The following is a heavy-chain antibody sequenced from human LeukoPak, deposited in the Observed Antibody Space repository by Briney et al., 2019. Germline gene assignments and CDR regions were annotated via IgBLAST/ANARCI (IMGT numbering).Heavy chain of an antibody. CDR2: IYWDDDK. Sequence: TLSLTCTVSGGSISSYYWSWIRQPPGKALEWLALIYWDDDKRYSPSLKSRLTITKDTSKNQVVLTMANMDPVDTATYYCAHSPFDFWSGYCPYFDYWGQGTLVTVSS. D-gene: IGHD3-3*01. CDR1: GGSISSYYW. V-gene: IGHV2-5*08. CDR3: AHSPFDFWSGYCPYFDY. J-gene: IGHJ4*02.